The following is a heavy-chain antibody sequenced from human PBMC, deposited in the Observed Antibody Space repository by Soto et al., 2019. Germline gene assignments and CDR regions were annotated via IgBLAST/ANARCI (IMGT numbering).Heavy chain of an antibody. J-gene: IGHJ6*02. Sequence: EVQLVESGGGFAQPGGSLRLSCVASGFTLSSYSMNWVRQAPGKGLEWVSAISRSSGDIYYADSVKGRFTISRDNAKDSLYLQMNSLRDEDTAGYYCARDKGYNSYYYGLDVWGQGTTVTVSS. CDR3: ARDKGYNSYYYGLDV. CDR1: GFTLSSYS. CDR2: ISRSSGDI. V-gene: IGHV3-48*02. D-gene: IGHD5-12*01.